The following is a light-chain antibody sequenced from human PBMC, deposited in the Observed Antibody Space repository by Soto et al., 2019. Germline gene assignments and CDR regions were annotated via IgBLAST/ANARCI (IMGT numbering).Light chain of an antibody. CDR2: DAS. Sequence: DIQMTQSPSILSASVGDRVTITCRASQSISSWLAWYQQKPEKAPKLLIYDASSLESGVTSRFSGSGSGTEFTITISCRQPDDFATYYCQQYNSYWTVGQGTKVEIK. J-gene: IGKJ1*01. CDR3: QQYNSYWT. V-gene: IGKV1-5*01. CDR1: QSISSW.